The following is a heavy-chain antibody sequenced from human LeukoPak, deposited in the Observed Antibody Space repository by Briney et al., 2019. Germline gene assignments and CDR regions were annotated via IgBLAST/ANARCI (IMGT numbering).Heavy chain of an antibody. CDR2: IMPIFGTA. CDR3: ARDLGRSYCSSTSCYIRAGFDY. J-gene: IGHJ4*02. Sequence: GSSVKVSCKASGGTFSSYAISWVRQAPGQGLEWMGGIMPIFGTANYAQKFQGRVTITADESTSTAYMELSSLRSEDTAVYYCARDLGRSYCSSTSCYIRAGFDYWGQGTLVTVSS. D-gene: IGHD2-2*02. V-gene: IGHV1-69*01. CDR1: GGTFSSYA.